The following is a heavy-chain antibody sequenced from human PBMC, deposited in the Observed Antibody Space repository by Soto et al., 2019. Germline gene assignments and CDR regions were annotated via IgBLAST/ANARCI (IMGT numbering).Heavy chain of an antibody. CDR3: ARGSYSSSLGYYYGMDV. CDR1: GYTFTSYA. J-gene: IGHJ6*02. V-gene: IGHV1-3*01. D-gene: IGHD6-6*01. Sequence: ASVKVSCKASGYTFTSYAMHWVRQAPGQRLEWMGWINPVFGNANYSQKFQGRVTITADESTSTAYMELSSLRSEDTAVYYCARGSYSSSLGYYYGMDVWGQGTTVTVSS. CDR2: INPVFGNA.